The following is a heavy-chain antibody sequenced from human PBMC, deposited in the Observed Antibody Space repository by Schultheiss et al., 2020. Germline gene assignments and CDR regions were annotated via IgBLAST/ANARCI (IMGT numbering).Heavy chain of an antibody. CDR2: INPNSGVT. Sequence: ASVKVSGKASGYTFTGHYVHWVRQAPGQGLEWMGWINPNSGVTKYAQRFQGRVTLTRDTSISTAYMELSRLRSDDTAVYYCARDIGLWQLVLYGMDVWGQGTTVTVSS. D-gene: IGHD6-6*01. CDR3: ARDIGLWQLVLYGMDV. V-gene: IGHV1-2*02. CDR1: GYTFTGHY. J-gene: IGHJ6*02.